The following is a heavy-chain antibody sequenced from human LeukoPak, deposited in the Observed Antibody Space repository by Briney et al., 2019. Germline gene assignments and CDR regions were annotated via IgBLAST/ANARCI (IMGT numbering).Heavy chain of an antibody. Sequence: GASVKVSCKASGYTFTSYAMHWVRQAPGPRLEWMGWINAGNGTTKYSQKFQGRVTITRDTSASTAYMELSSLRSEDTAVYYCANAKDGDPVFDYWGQGTLVTVSS. D-gene: IGHD4-17*01. CDR1: GYTFTSYA. CDR2: INAGNGTT. J-gene: IGHJ4*02. CDR3: ANAKDGDPVFDY. V-gene: IGHV1-3*01.